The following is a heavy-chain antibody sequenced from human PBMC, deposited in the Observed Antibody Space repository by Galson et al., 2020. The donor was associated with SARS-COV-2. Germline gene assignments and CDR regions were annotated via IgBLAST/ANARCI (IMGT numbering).Heavy chain of an antibody. CDR1: GYTFTGYY. J-gene: IGHJ6*02. CDR2: INPNSGGT. Sequence: GESLKISCKASGYTFTGYYMHWVRQAPGQGLEWMGWINPNSGGTNYAQKFQGRVTMTRDTSISPAYMELSRLRSDDTAVYYCARRPPYCSGGSCYSFFSDYYYYYGMDVWGQGTTVTVSS. CDR3: ARRPPYCSGGSCYSFFSDYYYYYGMDV. D-gene: IGHD2-15*01. V-gene: IGHV1-2*02.